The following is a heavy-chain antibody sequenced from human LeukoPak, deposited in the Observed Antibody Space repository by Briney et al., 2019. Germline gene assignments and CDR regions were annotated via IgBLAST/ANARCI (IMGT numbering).Heavy chain of an antibody. V-gene: IGHV3-66*01. J-gene: IGHJ4*02. Sequence: GGSLRLSCAASGFTVSSNYMSWVRQAPGKGLEWVSVIYSGGSTYYADSVKGRFTISRDNSKNTLYLQMNSLRVEDTAVYYCAKVGWFGEFHDYWGQGTLVTVSS. CDR1: GFTVSSNY. CDR3: AKVGWFGEFHDY. D-gene: IGHD3-10*01. CDR2: IYSGGST.